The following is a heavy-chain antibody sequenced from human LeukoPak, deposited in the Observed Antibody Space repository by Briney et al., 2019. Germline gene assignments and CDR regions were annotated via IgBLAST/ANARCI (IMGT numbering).Heavy chain of an antibody. J-gene: IGHJ4*02. CDR1: GGSISSSSYY. CDR3: AREVVPAASFDY. V-gene: IGHV4-39*02. Sequence: KPSETLSLTCTVSGGSISSSSYYWGWIRQPPGQGLEWIGSIYYSGSTYYNPSLKSRVTISVDTSKNQFSLKLSSVTAADTAVYYCAREVVPAASFDYWGQGTLVTVSS. D-gene: IGHD2-2*01. CDR2: IYYSGST.